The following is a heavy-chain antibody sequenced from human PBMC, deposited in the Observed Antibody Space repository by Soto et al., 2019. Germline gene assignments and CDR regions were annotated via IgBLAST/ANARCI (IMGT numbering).Heavy chain of an antibody. V-gene: IGHV1-69*13. CDR3: ARGQDSLLLFGESNYGMDV. J-gene: IGHJ6*02. D-gene: IGHD3-10*01. Sequence: SVKVSCKASGGTFSSYAISWVRQAPGQGLEWMGGIIPIFGTANYAQKFQGRVTITADESTSTAYMELSSLRSEDTAVYYCARGQDSLLLFGESNYGMDVWGQGTTVTVSS. CDR2: IIPIFGTA. CDR1: GGTFSSYA.